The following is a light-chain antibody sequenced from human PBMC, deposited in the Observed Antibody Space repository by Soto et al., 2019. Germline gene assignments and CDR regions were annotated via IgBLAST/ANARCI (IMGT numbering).Light chain of an antibody. V-gene: IGKV3-15*01. CDR2: SAS. CDR1: QSVSSN. J-gene: IGKJ4*01. Sequence: EIVMTQSPATLSVSPGERATLSCRASQSVSSNLAWYQQKPGQAPRLLIYSASTRDTGIPARFSGSGSGTELTLTISRLQSEDFAVYYCQQYNNWPLTFGGGTTVEIK. CDR3: QQYNNWPLT.